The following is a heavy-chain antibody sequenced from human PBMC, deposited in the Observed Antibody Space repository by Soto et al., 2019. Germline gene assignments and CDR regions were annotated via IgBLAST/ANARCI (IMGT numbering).Heavy chain of an antibody. V-gene: IGHV3-23*01. D-gene: IGHD3-22*01. CDR1: GFTFSSHA. J-gene: IGHJ4*02. Sequence: EVQLLESGGGLVQPGGSLRLSCAASGFTFSSHAMSWVRQAPGKGLEWVSAISGSGGSTYYADSVKGRFTISRDNSKNTLYLQMDSLRAEDTAVYYCAKGYYFDSSGYYPTAPFDYWGQGTLVTVPS. CDR2: ISGSGGST. CDR3: AKGYYFDSSGYYPTAPFDY.